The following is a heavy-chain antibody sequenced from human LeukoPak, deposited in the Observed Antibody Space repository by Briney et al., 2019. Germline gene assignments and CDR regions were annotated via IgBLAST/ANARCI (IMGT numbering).Heavy chain of an antibody. CDR3: ARDKRYYYGSGSSD. CDR2: INWNGGST. CDR1: GFTFDDYG. Sequence: GGSLRLSCAASGFTFDDYGMNWVRQAPGKGLEWVSGINWNGGSTGYADSVKGRFTISRDNAKNSLYLQMNSLRAEDTALYYCARDKRYYYGSGSSDWGQGTLGTVSS. V-gene: IGHV3-20*04. D-gene: IGHD3-10*01. J-gene: IGHJ4*02.